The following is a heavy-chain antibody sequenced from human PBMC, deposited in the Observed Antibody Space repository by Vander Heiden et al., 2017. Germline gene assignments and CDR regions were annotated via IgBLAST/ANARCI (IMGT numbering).Heavy chain of an antibody. J-gene: IGHJ4*02. CDR2: IDGSGEST. CDR1: GFSFSTFA. D-gene: IGHD3-10*01. CDR3: AKDWGGYPHY. Sequence: EAEVLEAGGGLVQPWGALRISCAASGFSFSTFAMSWVRQAPGKGLEWVSTIDGSGESTYDADSVKGWFTISRDNSKNTLYLQINSLRADDTAIYYCAKDWGGYPHYWGQGTLVTVSS. V-gene: IGHV3-23*01.